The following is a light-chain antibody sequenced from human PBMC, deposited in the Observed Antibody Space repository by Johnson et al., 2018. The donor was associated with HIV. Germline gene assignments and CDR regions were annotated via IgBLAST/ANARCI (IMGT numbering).Light chain of an antibody. CDR3: GAWDSTLNAYV. V-gene: IGLV1-51*01. CDR1: SSNIESDY. CDR2: DNN. Sequence: QSVLTQPPSVSAAPGQKVDISCSGSSSNIESDYVSWYQQLPGTAPKLLIYDNNKRPSGIPDRFSGSKSGTSATLGITGLQTGDEGDYFCGAWDSTLNAYVFGTGTKVTVL. J-gene: IGLJ1*01.